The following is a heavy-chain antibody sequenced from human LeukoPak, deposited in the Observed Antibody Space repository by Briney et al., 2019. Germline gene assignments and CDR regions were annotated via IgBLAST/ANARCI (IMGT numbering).Heavy chain of an antibody. Sequence: GASVKVSCKVSGYTLTELSMHWVRQAPGKGLEWMGGFDPEDGETIYAQKFQGRVTMTEDTSTDTAYMELSSLRSEDTAVYYCATGLDYYDSSGYPYYFDYWGQGTLVTVSS. D-gene: IGHD3-22*01. J-gene: IGHJ4*02. V-gene: IGHV1-24*01. CDR3: ATGLDYYDSSGYPYYFDY. CDR2: FDPEDGET. CDR1: GYTLTELS.